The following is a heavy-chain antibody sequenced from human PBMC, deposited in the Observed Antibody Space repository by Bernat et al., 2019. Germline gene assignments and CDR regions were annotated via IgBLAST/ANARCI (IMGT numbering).Heavy chain of an antibody. V-gene: IGHV3-23*01. D-gene: IGHD4-17*01. CDR2: IGGSDGIT. CDR1: GFTFSSYD. J-gene: IGHJ6*02. CDR3: AKGAGGDYERV. Sequence: EVQLLESGGGLVQPGGSLRLSCAASGFTFSSYDMNWVRHAPGKGLEWVSAIGGSDGITYYADSVKGRFTISRDNCKNTLSLQMNSLRAEDTAKYYCAKGAGGDYERVWGQGTTVTGSS.